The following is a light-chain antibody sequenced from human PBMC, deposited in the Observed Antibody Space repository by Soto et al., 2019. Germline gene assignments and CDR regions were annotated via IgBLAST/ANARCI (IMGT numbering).Light chain of an antibody. CDR2: GAS. J-gene: IGKJ4*01. CDR1: QSVSSY. V-gene: IGKV3-15*01. CDR3: QQYSKWPLT. Sequence: EIVMTQSPATLSVSPGERVTLSCRASQSVSSYLAWYQQKPGQAPRLLIYGASTGATGIPARFSGSGSGTEFILTISSLQSEDFAVYYCQQYSKWPLTFGGGTK.